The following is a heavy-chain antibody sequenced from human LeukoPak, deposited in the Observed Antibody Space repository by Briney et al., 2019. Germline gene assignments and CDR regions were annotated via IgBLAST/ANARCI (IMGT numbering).Heavy chain of an antibody. D-gene: IGHD5-24*01. CDR2: IYSGGST. J-gene: IGHJ4*02. Sequence: EGSLRLSCAASGFTVSSNYMSWVRQAPGKGLEWVSVIYSGGSTYYADSVKGRFTISRDNSKNTLYLQMNSLRAEDTAVYYCARAPDGYNHFDYWGQGTLVTVSS. CDR3: ARAPDGYNHFDY. CDR1: GFTVSSNY. V-gene: IGHV3-66*01.